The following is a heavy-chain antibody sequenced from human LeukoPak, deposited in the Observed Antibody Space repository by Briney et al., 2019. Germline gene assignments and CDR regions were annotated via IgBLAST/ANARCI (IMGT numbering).Heavy chain of an antibody. CDR1: GDSVSTRSSA. CDR2: TYYRSKWYN. CDR3: ARDVNWFDS. J-gene: IGHJ5*01. Sequence: SQTLSLTCAISGDSVSTRSSAWNWIRQSPSRGLEWLGKTYYRSKWYNDYAVSVKGRITVKADTSKNQFSLQLNSVTPGDTAVYFCARDVNWFDSWGQGTLFTVSS. V-gene: IGHV6-1*01.